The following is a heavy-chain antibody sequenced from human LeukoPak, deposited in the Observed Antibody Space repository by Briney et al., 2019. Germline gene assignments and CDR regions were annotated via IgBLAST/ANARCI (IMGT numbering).Heavy chain of an antibody. CDR3: ARGSDYYDSSGYYGDY. CDR2: IIPILGIA. Sequence: ASVKVSCKASGGTFSSYAISWVRQAPGQGLEWMGRIIPILGIANYAQKFQGRVTITADKSTSTAYMELSSLRSEDTAVYYCARGSDYYDSSGYYGDYWGQGTLVTVSS. CDR1: GGTFSSYA. D-gene: IGHD3-22*01. V-gene: IGHV1-69*04. J-gene: IGHJ4*02.